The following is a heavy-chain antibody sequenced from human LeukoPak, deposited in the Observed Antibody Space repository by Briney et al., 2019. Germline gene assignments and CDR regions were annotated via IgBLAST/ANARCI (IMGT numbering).Heavy chain of an antibody. D-gene: IGHD2-21*02. CDR3: AKSRGDYYNYYYMDV. V-gene: IGHV3-30*04. Sequence: GGSLRLSCAASGFTFSSYAMHWVRQAPGKGLEWVAVISYDGSNKYYADSVKGRFTISRDNSKNTLYLQMNSLRAEDTAVYYCAKSRGDYYNYYYMDVWGKGTTVTISS. CDR2: ISYDGSNK. CDR1: GFTFSSYA. J-gene: IGHJ6*03.